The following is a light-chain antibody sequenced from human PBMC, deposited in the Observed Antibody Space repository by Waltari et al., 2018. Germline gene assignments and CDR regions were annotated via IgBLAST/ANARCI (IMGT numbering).Light chain of an antibody. Sequence: SYALTQPPSVSVSPGQTASITCSGDTLGDKYVCWYQQKPGQSPVVVIYQDNKRPSGIPERVSGSDSGNTATLTISGTQAMDEADYYCQAWDSSTGVFGGGTKLTVL. CDR1: TLGDKY. CDR3: QAWDSSTGV. V-gene: IGLV3-1*01. J-gene: IGLJ3*02. CDR2: QDN.